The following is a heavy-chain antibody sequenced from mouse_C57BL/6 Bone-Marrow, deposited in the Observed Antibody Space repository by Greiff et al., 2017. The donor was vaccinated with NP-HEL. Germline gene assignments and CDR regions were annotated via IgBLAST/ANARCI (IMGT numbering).Heavy chain of an antibody. CDR2: ISSGGSYT. Sequence: EVKLMESGGDLVKPGGSLKLSCAASGFTFSSYGMSWVRQTPDKRLEWVATISSGGSYTYYPASVKGRFTISRDNAKNTLYLQMSSLKSEDTAMYYCARIGSSFYAMDYWGQGTSVTVSS. J-gene: IGHJ4*01. V-gene: IGHV5-6*01. CDR3: ARIGSSFYAMDY. D-gene: IGHD1-1*01. CDR1: GFTFSSYG.